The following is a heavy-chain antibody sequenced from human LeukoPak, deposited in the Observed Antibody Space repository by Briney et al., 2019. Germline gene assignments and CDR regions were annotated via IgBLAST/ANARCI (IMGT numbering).Heavy chain of an antibody. D-gene: IGHD3-3*01. CDR1: GFTFSSYA. V-gene: IGHV3-23*01. J-gene: IGHJ4*02. CDR2: ISGSGSST. CDR3: AKARHYDFWSGEGNFDY. Sequence: GGSLRLSCAASGFTFSSYAMSWVRQAPGKGLEWVSAISGSGSSTYYADSVKGRFTISRDNSKNTLYLQVNSLRAEDTAVYYCAKARHYDFWSGEGNFDYWGQGTLVTVFS.